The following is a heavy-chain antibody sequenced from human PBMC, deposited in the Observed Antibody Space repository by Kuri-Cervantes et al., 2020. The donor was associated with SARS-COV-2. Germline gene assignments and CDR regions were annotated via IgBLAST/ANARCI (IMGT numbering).Heavy chain of an antibody. Sequence: GGSLRLSCAASGFTFSDYYMSWIRQAPGKGLEWVSYISSSGSTIYYADSVKGRFTSLRDNAKNSLYLQMNSLRAEDTAVYYCVRDGDHWNFDYWGQGTLVTVSS. J-gene: IGHJ4*02. CDR1: GFTFSDYY. D-gene: IGHD1-1*01. CDR3: VRDGDHWNFDY. V-gene: IGHV3-11*04. CDR2: ISSSGSTI.